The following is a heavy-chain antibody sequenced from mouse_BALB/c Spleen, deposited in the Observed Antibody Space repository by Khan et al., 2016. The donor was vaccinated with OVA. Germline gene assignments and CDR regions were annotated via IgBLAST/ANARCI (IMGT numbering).Heavy chain of an antibody. J-gene: IGHJ3*01. D-gene: IGHD2-1*01. V-gene: IGHV9-3-1*01. CDR3: SRSNGNYWFAY. Sequence: QIQLVQSGPELKKPGETVKISCKASGYTLTNYGMNWVKQAPGKGLKWMGWINTYTGEATYADDFKGRFAFSLETSASTAYLRLHNLKNEDTATYFCSRSNGNYWFAYWGQGTLVTVSA. CDR1: GYTLTNYG. CDR2: INTYTGEA.